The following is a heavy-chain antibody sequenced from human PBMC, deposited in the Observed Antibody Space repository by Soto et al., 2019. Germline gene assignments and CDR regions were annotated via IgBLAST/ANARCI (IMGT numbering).Heavy chain of an antibody. CDR1: GFTFSSYA. CDR2: ISYDGSNK. J-gene: IGHJ6*02. D-gene: IGHD6-6*01. V-gene: IGHV3-30-3*01. Sequence: QVQLVESGGGVVQPGRSLRLSCAASGFTFSSYAMHWVRQAPGKGLEWVAVISYDGSNKYYADSGKGRFTISRDNSKNTSYLQMNSLRAEDTSVYYCAIELVTKDYYYGMDVWGQGTTVTVSS. CDR3: AIELVTKDYYYGMDV.